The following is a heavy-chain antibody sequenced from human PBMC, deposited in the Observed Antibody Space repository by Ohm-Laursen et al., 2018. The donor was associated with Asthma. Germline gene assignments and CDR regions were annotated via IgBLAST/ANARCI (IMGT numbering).Heavy chain of an antibody. Sequence: ATVKISCKASGYTFTSYGISWVRQAPGQRPEWMGWIYIGNTNYAPNFRDRITMTTDTSTNTAYMELRSLTSDDTAVYYCVRDVVDRFDYWGQGTLVTVSS. CDR3: VRDVVDRFDY. D-gene: IGHD2-21*01. V-gene: IGHV1-18*01. CDR1: GYTFTSYG. J-gene: IGHJ4*02. CDR2: IYIGNT.